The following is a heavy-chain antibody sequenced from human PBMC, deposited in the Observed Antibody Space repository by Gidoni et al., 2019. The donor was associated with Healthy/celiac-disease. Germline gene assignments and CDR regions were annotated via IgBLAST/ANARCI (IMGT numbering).Heavy chain of an antibody. CDR1: GFTFGDYA. Sequence: EMPLVESAGGLVKPGRSLRLSCTASGFTFGDYAMSLFRQAPGKGMEWVGFIRSKAYGGTIEDAASVKGRFIISRDESKSIAYLQMNSLKTEDTAGYYCTRDPSCIIFDFDYWGQGTLVTVSS. D-gene: IGHD3-16*01. J-gene: IGHJ4*02. V-gene: IGHV3-49*05. CDR3: TRDPSCIIFDFDY. CDR2: IRSKAYGGTI.